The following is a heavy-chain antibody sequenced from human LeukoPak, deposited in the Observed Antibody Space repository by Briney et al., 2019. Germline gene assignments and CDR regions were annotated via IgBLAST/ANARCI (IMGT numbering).Heavy chain of an antibody. CDR3: ARDLNWETY. CDR1: GFTFSNHW. D-gene: IGHD7-27*01. Sequence: PGGSLRLSCVASGFTFSNHWMTWVRQAPGKGLEWVANIKTDGSQIYYVDSVKGRFTISRDNAKNSLYLQMNGLRAEDTAVYYCARDLNWETYWGQGTLVSVSS. CDR2: IKTDGSQI. J-gene: IGHJ4*02. V-gene: IGHV3-7*01.